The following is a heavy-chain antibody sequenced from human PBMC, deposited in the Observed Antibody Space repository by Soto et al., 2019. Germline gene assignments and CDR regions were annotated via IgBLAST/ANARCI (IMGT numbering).Heavy chain of an antibody. CDR3: ARQSDYDFWSGYYTHYYGMDV. V-gene: IGHV4-39*01. J-gene: IGHJ6*02. D-gene: IGHD3-3*01. CDR2: IYYSGST. CDR1: GGSISSSSYY. Sequence: PSETLSLTCTVSGGSISSSSYYWGWIRQPPGKGLEWIGSIYYSGSTYYNPSLKSRVTISVDTSKNQFSLKLSSVTAADTAVYYCARQSDYDFWSGYYTHYYGMDVWGQGTTGTVSS.